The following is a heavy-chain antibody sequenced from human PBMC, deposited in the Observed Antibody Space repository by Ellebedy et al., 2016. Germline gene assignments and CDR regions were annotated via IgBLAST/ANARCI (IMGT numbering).Heavy chain of an antibody. J-gene: IGHJ4*02. Sequence: GGSLRLSCAASGFTFSSNWMSWVRQAPEKGLEWVASIKPDGSGTYFEDSVKGRFTISRDNAKNSLYLQMNSLRPDDTAVYYCARLGPLTAVTTYDYWGQGTLVTVSS. CDR3: ARLGPLTAVTTYDY. CDR2: IKPDGSGT. V-gene: IGHV3-7*03. CDR1: GFTFSSNW. D-gene: IGHD4-17*01.